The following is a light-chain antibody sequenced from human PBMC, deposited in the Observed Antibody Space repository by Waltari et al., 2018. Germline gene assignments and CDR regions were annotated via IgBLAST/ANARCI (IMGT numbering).Light chain of an antibody. CDR2: DVT. CDR3: ISYATSTTLDVV. CDR1: STDVGGHNY. V-gene: IGLV2-14*03. J-gene: IGLJ2*01. Sequence: QSALTQPASVSGSPGQSITIPCTGTSTDVGGHNYVSWYQLHPGKAPKLLIYDVTNRPSGISDRFSASKSGNTASLTIYGLQAEDEADYYCISYATSTTLDVVFGGGTKLTV.